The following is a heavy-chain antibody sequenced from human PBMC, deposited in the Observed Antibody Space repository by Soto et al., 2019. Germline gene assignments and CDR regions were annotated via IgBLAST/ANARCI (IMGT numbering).Heavy chain of an antibody. J-gene: IGHJ4*02. CDR2: ISAYNGNT. D-gene: IGHD2-15*01. CDR3: ARDPGVRVVAATPCDY. V-gene: IGHV1-18*01. Sequence: QVQLVQSGAEVKKPRASVKVSCKASGYTFTSYGISWVRQAPGQGLEWMGWISAYNGNTNYAQKLQGRVTMTTDTYTISAYMELRSLRSDDTAVYYCARDPGVRVVAATPCDYWGQGTLVTVSS. CDR1: GYTFTSYG.